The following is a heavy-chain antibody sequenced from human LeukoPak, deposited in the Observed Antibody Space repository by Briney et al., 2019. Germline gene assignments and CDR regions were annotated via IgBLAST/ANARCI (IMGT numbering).Heavy chain of an antibody. Sequence: PGGSLRLSCAASGFSFSSYALHWVRQAPGKGLEWVAVISYDGSSKYYADSVKGRFTISRDNSKNTLYLQMNSLRIEDTAVYYCAKDRGYSSSSWSFDYWGQGTLVTVSS. J-gene: IGHJ4*02. V-gene: IGHV3-30-3*01. CDR1: GFSFSSYA. CDR2: ISYDGSSK. D-gene: IGHD6-6*01. CDR3: AKDRGYSSSSWSFDY.